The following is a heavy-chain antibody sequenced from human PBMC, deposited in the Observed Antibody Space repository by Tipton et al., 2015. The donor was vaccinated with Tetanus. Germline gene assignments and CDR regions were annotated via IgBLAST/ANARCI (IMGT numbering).Heavy chain of an antibody. V-gene: IGHV4-34*01. CDR3: ARGGSYSYGPRGFDL. D-gene: IGHD5-18*01. CDR2: INHSGST. CDR1: GYSITRGSYY. J-gene: IGHJ2*01. Sequence: TLSLTCSVSGYSITRGSYYWSWIRQSPGKGLEWIGEINHSGSTTYSPSFKSRVTISVDTPKNQFSLKLTSLTVADTAVYYCARGGSYSYGPRGFDLWGRGTLVTVSS.